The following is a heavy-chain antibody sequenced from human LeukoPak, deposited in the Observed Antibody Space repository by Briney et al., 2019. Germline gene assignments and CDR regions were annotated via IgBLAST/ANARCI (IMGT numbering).Heavy chain of an antibody. J-gene: IGHJ5*02. CDR3: ARVEAGDFWSGYGAKPYYNWFDP. CDR2: INWNGGST. V-gene: IGHV3-20*04. Sequence: PGGSLRLSCAASGFTFDDYGMSWVRQAPGKGLEWVSGINWNGGSTGHVDSVKGRFTISRDNAKNSLYLQMNSLRSDDTAVYYCARVEAGDFWSGYGAKPYYNWFDPWGQGTLVTVSS. D-gene: IGHD3-3*01. CDR1: GFTFDDYG.